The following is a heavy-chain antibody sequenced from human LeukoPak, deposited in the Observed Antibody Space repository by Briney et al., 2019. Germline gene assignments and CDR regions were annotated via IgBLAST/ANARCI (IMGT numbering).Heavy chain of an antibody. D-gene: IGHD1-26*01. CDR3: ARGTFEWELLG. V-gene: IGHV1-69*13. J-gene: IGHJ4*02. Sequence: ASVKVSCKASGYTFTSYDINWVRQAPGQGLKWMGGIIPVFGAPNYAQKFQGRVTVTADESTATAYMELSSLRSEDTAVYYCARGTFEWELLGWGQGTPVTVSS. CDR1: GYTFTSYD. CDR2: IIPVFGAP.